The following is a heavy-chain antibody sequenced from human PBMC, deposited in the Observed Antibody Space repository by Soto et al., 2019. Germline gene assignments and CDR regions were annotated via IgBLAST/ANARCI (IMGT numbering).Heavy chain of an antibody. J-gene: IGHJ6*02. CDR1: GFTFNGYG. V-gene: IGHV3-30*03. CDR2: ISNDALNK. CDR3: ARPRRDYYYYYGMDV. Sequence: QVQLVESGGGVVQPGRSLRLSCAASGFTFNGYGMHWVRQAPGKGLEWVAVISNDALNKYYADSVKGRFAISRDDSRNTLYLQMNSLRAEDTAVYYCARPRRDYYYYYGMDVWGQGTTVTVSS.